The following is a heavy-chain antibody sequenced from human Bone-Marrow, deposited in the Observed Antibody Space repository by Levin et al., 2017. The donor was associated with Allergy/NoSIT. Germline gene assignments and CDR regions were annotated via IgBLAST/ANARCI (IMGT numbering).Heavy chain of an antibody. CDR1: GFIFADYA. D-gene: IGHD3-3*01. J-gene: IGHJ4*02. Sequence: SCRISGFIFADYAMNWVRQAPGRGLEWVSSLDGSSGKTHYADSVKGRFTISREYSKDTLFLQMNSLRAEDTARYYCARQLGNFWSGYNYFDYWGQGTLVTVSS. V-gene: IGHV3-23*01. CDR2: LDGSSGKT. CDR3: ARQLGNFWSGYNYFDY.